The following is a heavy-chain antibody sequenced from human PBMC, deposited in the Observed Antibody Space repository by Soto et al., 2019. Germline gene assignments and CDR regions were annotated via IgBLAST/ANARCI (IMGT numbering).Heavy chain of an antibody. D-gene: IGHD4-17*01. CDR2: ISWNSGSI. V-gene: IGHV3-9*01. CDR3: AKDGPHGYGDYGYYYDGMDV. J-gene: IGHJ6*02. CDR1: GFTFDDYA. Sequence: EVQLVESGGGLVQPGRSLRLSCAASGFTFDDYAMHWVRQAPGKGLEWVSGISWNSGSIGYADSVKGRFPFSRDNAKDVLHMQRNSRTAEDTALYYCAKDGPHGYGDYGYYYDGMDVWGQGTTVTVSS.